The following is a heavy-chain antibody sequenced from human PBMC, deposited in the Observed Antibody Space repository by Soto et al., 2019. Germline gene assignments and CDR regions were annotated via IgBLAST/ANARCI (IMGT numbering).Heavy chain of an antibody. CDR3: AKGRGGSGSLTPRVDF. CDR2: ISGGGDTT. D-gene: IGHD3-10*01. J-gene: IGHJ4*02. Sequence: EVQLLESGGGLVQPGGSLRLSCAASGFTFNNYAMTWVRQAPGKGLEWVSAISGGGDTTSYADSVKGRFTVSRDGSKNTPYRQMSSLRAEDTALYYCAKGRGGSGSLTPRVDFWGQGNLVTVSS. V-gene: IGHV3-23*01. CDR1: GFTFNNYA.